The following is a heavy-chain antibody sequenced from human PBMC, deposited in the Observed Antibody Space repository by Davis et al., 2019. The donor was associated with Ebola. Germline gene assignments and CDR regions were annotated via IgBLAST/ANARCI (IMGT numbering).Heavy chain of an antibody. V-gene: IGHV4-59*02. Sequence: MPSETLSLTCTVSSGSVSSNYWSWIRQPPGKGLEWIAYIHSNGHTNYNPSLKSRITISVDKSENHFSLKLSSVTAADTAVYYCARYFDWLGFDYWGQGTLVTVSS. CDR3: ARYFDWLGFDY. CDR2: IHSNGHT. CDR1: SGSVSSNY. D-gene: IGHD3-9*01. J-gene: IGHJ4*02.